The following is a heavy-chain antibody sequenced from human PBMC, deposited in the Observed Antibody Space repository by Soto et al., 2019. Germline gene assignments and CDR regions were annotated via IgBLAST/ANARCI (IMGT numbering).Heavy chain of an antibody. CDR3: GGDSSGYYYPDVFDI. Sequence: GGSLRLSCAASGFTFRNYGMNWVRQAPGKGLEWVSYIGIGSSTKYYADSVKGRFTIPRDNAKNSLYLQMNSLRDEDTAVYYCGGDSSGYYYPDVFDIWGQGTMVTVSS. CDR1: GFTFRNYG. J-gene: IGHJ3*02. D-gene: IGHD3-22*01. CDR2: IGIGSSTK. V-gene: IGHV3-48*02.